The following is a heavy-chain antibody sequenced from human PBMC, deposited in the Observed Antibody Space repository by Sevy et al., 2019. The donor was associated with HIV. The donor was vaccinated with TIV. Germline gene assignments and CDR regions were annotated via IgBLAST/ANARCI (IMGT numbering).Heavy chain of an antibody. CDR1: GFTFSSYG. Sequence: GGSLRLSCAASGFTFSSYGMHWVRQAPGKGLEWVAVISYDGSNKYYADSVKGRFTISRDNSKNTLYLQMNSLRAEDTAVYYCAKIPLLWFGDPIGVDYYYGMDVWGQGTTVTVSS. J-gene: IGHJ6*02. V-gene: IGHV3-30*18. D-gene: IGHD3-10*01. CDR2: ISYDGSNK. CDR3: AKIPLLWFGDPIGVDYYYGMDV.